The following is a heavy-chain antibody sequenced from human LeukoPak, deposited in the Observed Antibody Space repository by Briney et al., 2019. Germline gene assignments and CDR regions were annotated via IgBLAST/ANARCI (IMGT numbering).Heavy chain of an antibody. J-gene: IGHJ3*01. CDR2: IYSGGSP. V-gene: IGHV3-53*01. CDR3: ARDGADNSGYYFGSL. CDR1: GFTVRSSY. Sequence: PGGSLRLSCAASGFTVRSSYMSWVRQAPGKGLEWVSVIYSGGSPDYADSAKGRFTISSDNSKNTLYLQMNSLRVDDTAVYNCARDGADNSGYYFGSLWGQGTMVTVSS. D-gene: IGHD3-22*01.